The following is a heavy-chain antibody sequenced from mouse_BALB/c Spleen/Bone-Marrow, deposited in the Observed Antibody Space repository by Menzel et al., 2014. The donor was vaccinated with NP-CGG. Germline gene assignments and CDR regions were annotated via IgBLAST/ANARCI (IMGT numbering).Heavy chain of an antibody. D-gene: IGHD2-4*01. CDR3: ARDGDYDEGYAMDY. Sequence: VQLQESGAELVRPGTSVKVSCKASGYAFTNYLIEWVKQRPGQGLEWIGVINPGSGGTNYNEKFKGKATPTADKSSSTAYMQLSSLTSDDSAVYFCARDGDYDEGYAMDYWGQGTSVTVSS. V-gene: IGHV1-54*01. J-gene: IGHJ4*01. CDR1: GYAFTNYL. CDR2: INPGSGGT.